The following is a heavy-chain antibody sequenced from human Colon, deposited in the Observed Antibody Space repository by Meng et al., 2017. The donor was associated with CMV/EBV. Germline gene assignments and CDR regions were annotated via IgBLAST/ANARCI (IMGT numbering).Heavy chain of an antibody. CDR3: VHRSYSGQDDY. V-gene: IGHV2-5*02. CDR1: GFSFTTDKEG. D-gene: IGHD5-12*01. J-gene: IGHJ4*02. CDR2: IYWDDDT. Sequence: QITLNGSGPTVVKPTQTLTLTCTFPGFSFTTDKEGVGWIRHPPGKALEWLALIYWDDDTRYSPSLKTRLTITRDTSKNQVILTMTNMDPADTATYYCVHRSYSGQDDYWGQGALVTVSS.